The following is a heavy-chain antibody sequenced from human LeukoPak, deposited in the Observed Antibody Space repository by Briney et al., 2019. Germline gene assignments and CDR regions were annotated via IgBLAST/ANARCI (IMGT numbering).Heavy chain of an antibody. J-gene: IGHJ4*02. D-gene: IGHD1-26*01. CDR3: ARTYSGSYYLTN. V-gene: IGHV1-2*02. CDR1: GYTFTGYY. Sequence: ASVKVSCKASGYTFTGYYMHWVRQAPGQGLEWMGWINPNSGGTNYAQKFQGRVTMTRDTSISTAYMELSRLRSDDTAVYHCARTYSGSYYLTNWGQGTLVTVSS. CDR2: INPNSGGT.